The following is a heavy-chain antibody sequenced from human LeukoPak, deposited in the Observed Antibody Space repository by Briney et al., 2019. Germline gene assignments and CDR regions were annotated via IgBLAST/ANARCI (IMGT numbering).Heavy chain of an antibody. CDR1: GNYW. J-gene: IGHJ6*02. D-gene: IGHD6-19*01. Sequence: GGSLRLSCAASGNYWMHWVRQAPGKGLEWVSAISGSGGSTYYADSVKGRFTISRDNSKNTLYLQMNSLRAEDTAVYYCAKDLMEWLVREDYGMDVWGQGTTVTASS. V-gene: IGHV3-23*01. CDR2: ISGSGGST. CDR3: AKDLMEWLVREDYGMDV.